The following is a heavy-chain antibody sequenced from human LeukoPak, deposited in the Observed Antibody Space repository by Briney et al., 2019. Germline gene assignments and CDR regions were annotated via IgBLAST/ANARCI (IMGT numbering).Heavy chain of an antibody. V-gene: IGHV4-4*02. D-gene: IGHD2-8*01. Sequence: SETLSLTCGVSGGSVINTNWWTWVRQPPGKGLEWIGEVHLDGRTNYNPSLESRLTMSVDVSENQVSLKLTSVTAADTAVYYCAREGGLYRPLDYSGQGTLVTVSS. CDR2: VHLDGRT. CDR3: AREGGLYRPLDY. CDR1: GGSVINTNW. J-gene: IGHJ4*02.